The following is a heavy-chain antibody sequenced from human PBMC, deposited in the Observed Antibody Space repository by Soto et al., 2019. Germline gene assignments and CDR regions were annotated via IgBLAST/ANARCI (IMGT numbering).Heavy chain of an antibody. J-gene: IGHJ4*02. CDR3: AKIEVWSGYTYYFDY. CDR1: GFSFSNYA. CDR2: ISAGGGRA. Sequence: PVGSLRLSCAASGFSFSNYAMSWVRQAPDKGLEWVSGISAGGGRAHYADSVRGRFTISRDNSKNTLYLQMNSLRAEDTAVYYCAKIEVWSGYTYYFDYWGQGTLVTVSS. D-gene: IGHD3-3*01. V-gene: IGHV3-23*01.